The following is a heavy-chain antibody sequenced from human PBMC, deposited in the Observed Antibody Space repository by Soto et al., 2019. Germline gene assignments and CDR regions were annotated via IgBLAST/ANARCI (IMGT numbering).Heavy chain of an antibody. CDR3: ARGCGTSCGQGYYYYGMDV. J-gene: IGHJ6*02. Sequence: QVQLVQSGAEVKKPGSSVKVPCKASGGTFSSYAISWVRQAPGQGLEWMGGIIPIFGTANYAQKFQGRVTITADESTSTAYMELSSLRSEDTAVYYCARGCGTSCGQGYYYYGMDVWGQGTTVTVSS. V-gene: IGHV1-69*01. CDR2: IIPIFGTA. D-gene: IGHD2-2*01. CDR1: GGTFSSYA.